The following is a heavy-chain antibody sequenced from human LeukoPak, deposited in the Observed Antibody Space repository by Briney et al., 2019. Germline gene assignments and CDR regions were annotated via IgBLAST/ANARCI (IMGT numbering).Heavy chain of an antibody. CDR2: INPNSGGT. J-gene: IGHJ4*02. Sequence: ASVKVSCKASGYTFTGYYMHWVRQAPRQGLEWMGRINPNSGGTNCAQKLQGRVTMTRDTSISTAYMELSRLRSDDTAVYYCARVGPVGATKYWGQGTLVTVSS. CDR1: GYTFTGYY. CDR3: ARVGPVGATKY. V-gene: IGHV1-2*06. D-gene: IGHD1-26*01.